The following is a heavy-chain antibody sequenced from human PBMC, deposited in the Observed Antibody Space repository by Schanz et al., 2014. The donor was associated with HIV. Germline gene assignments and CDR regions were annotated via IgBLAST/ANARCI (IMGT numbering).Heavy chain of an antibody. D-gene: IGHD3-22*01. CDR2: IWNDGTNK. J-gene: IGHJ5*02. V-gene: IGHV3-33*01. Sequence: QVQLVESGGGVVQPGRSLRLSCAASGFTFSSYGMHWVRQAPGKGLEWVAVIWNDGTNKYHADSVKGRFTISRDNSKNTLYLQMNSLRAEDTAVYYCARDYSSGRGWFDPWGQGTLITVSS. CDR3: ARDYSSGRGWFDP. CDR1: GFTFSSYG.